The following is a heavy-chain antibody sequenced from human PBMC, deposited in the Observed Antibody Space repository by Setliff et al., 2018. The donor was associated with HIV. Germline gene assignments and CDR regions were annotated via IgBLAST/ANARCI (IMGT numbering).Heavy chain of an antibody. Sequence: SETLSLTCSMSNGSINDYYWSWIRQSPGKGLEWIGSTYNSVNINYNPSPKSRVTVSVDTSKNQFSLRLTSVTAADTAVYFCARHFYTTSWYSGTYWYFDLWGRGTLVTVSS. CDR3: ARHFYTTSWYSGTYWYFDL. V-gene: IGHV4-59*12. J-gene: IGHJ2*01. D-gene: IGHD2-15*01. CDR1: NGSINDYY. CDR2: TYNSVNI.